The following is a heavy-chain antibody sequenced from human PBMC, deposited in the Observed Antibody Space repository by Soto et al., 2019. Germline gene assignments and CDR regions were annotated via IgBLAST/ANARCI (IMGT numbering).Heavy chain of an antibody. J-gene: IGHJ5*02. V-gene: IGHV4-59*01. Sequence: SETLSLTCTVSGGSISSYYWSWIRQPPGKGLEWIGYISYSGSTNYNPSLKSRVTISVATSKNQFSLKLSSVTAADTAVYYCARVYYDSSRYDSPLFDPWGQGTLVTVSS. CDR3: ARVYYDSSRYDSPLFDP. D-gene: IGHD3-22*01. CDR2: ISYSGST. CDR1: GGSISSYY.